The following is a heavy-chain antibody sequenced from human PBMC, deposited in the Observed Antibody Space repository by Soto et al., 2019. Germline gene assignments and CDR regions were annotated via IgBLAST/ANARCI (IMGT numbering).Heavy chain of an antibody. CDR1: GYTFTGYY. D-gene: IGHD7-27*01. J-gene: IGHJ4*02. V-gene: IGHV1-2*02. CDR3: AREEQTGANYYLDY. CDR2: ISPHSGGP. Sequence: VRLVQSGAEVKRPGASVKVSCKASGYTFTGYYIHWVRQAPGQGLEWMGSISPHSGGPNYAQRFQGRVTMTRDTSMTTVYMEMSGLTSDDTAVYYCAREEQTGANYYLDYWGQGTLATVSS.